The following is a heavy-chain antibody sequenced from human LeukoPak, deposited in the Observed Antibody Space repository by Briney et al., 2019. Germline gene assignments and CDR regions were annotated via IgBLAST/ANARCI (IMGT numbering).Heavy chain of an antibody. CDR1: GGTFSSYA. J-gene: IGHJ6*02. Sequence: ASVKVSCKASGGTFSSYAISWVRQAPGQGLEWMGGIIPIFGTANYAQKFQGRVTITADESTSTAYMELSSLRSEDTAVYYCARYDSSGYYYPLYYYGMDVWGQGTTVTVSS. CDR2: IIPIFGTA. V-gene: IGHV1-69*13. CDR3: ARYDSSGYYYPLYYYGMDV. D-gene: IGHD3-22*01.